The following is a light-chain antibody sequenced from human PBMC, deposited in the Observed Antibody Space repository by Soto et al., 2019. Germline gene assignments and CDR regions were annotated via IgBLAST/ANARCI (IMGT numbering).Light chain of an antibody. CDR2: AAA. Sequence: SASVGDRFNLTCRASHDIDNYLAWLQQKPGKALKLLIYAAASLQSGVPSRFSGSGSGTDFTLTISSLQPEDFATYYCLQDYNYPRTFGQGTKVDIK. CDR3: LQDYNYPRT. V-gene: IGKV1-6*01. J-gene: IGKJ1*01. CDR1: HDIDNY.